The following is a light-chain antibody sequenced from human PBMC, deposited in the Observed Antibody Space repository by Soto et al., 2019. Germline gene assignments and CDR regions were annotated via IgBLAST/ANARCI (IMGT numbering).Light chain of an antibody. J-gene: IGLJ1*01. CDR3: RSYTSSSTLYV. V-gene: IGLV2-14*01. Sequence: QSALTQPASVSGSPGQSITISCTGTSSDVGGYNYVSWYRQHPGKAPKLMIYEVSNRPSGFSNRFSGSKSGNTASLTISGLRAEDEADYYCRSYTSSSTLYVFGTGTRSPS. CDR2: EVS. CDR1: SSDVGGYNY.